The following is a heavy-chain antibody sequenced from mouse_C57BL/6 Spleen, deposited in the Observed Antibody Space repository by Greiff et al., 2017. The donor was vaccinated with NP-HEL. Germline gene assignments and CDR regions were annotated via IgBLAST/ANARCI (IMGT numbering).Heavy chain of an antibody. V-gene: IGHV10-1*01. CDR2: IRSKSNNYAT. D-gene: IGHD1-1*01. Sequence: EVKLVESGGGLVQPKGSLKLSCAASGFSFNTYAMTWVRQAPGQGLEWVARIRSKSNNYATYYAVSVKVRFTISRDDSESMLDLQMNNLKTEDTAMYYWVRSFITTADYAMDYWGQGTSVTVSS. CDR3: VRSFITTADYAMDY. J-gene: IGHJ4*01. CDR1: GFSFNTYA.